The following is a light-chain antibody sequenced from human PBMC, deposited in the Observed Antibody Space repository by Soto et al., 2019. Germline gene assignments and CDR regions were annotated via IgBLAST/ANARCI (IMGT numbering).Light chain of an antibody. CDR3: QVWDSSTGV. J-gene: IGLJ1*01. CDR1: NIGSKN. CDR2: RDS. V-gene: IGLV3-9*01. Sequence: SSELTQPLSVSVALGQTARITCGGNNIGSKNVHWYQQKPGQAPVLVIYRDSNRPSGIPERFSGSNSGNTATLTISRAQAGAEADYYCQVWDSSTGVFGTGTKGAV.